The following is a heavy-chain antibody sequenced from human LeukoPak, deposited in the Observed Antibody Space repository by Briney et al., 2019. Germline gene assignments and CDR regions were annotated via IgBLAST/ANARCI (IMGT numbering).Heavy chain of an antibody. CDR2: IYYSGST. V-gene: IGHV4-39*07. CDR3: ARDLRTYYYYYMDV. J-gene: IGHJ6*03. Sequence: SETLSLTCTVSGGSISSSSYYWGWIRQPPGKGLEWIGSIYYSGSTYYNPFLKSRVTISVDTSKNQFSLKLSSVTAADTAVYYCARDLRTYYYYYMDVWGKGTTVTVSS. D-gene: IGHD5-12*01. CDR1: GGSISSSSYY.